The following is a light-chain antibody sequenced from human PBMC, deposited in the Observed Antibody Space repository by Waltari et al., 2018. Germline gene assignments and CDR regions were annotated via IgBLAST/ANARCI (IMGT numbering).Light chain of an antibody. Sequence: DIQMTQSPSSLSASAGDRVTITCRASQSIATYLNWYQQKPGKAPILLIYAASSLQFGVPSRFSGSGSGTDFTLAISRLQPEDFATYFCQQSYSAPHTFGGGTQVDIK. CDR2: AAS. CDR1: QSIATY. V-gene: IGKV1-39*01. J-gene: IGKJ4*01. CDR3: QQSYSAPHT.